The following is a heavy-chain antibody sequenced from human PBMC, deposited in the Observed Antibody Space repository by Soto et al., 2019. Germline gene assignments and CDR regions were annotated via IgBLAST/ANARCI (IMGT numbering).Heavy chain of an antibody. J-gene: IGHJ4*02. CDR2: IWHDGKNK. Sequence: QVQVVESGGGVVQPGTSLRLSCAASGFTFGNFGMHWVRQAPGKGLEWVAVIWHDGKNKYYADSAKGRFTISRDNSKNTLYLQMNSLRAEDTAVYYCARDPGQDEAMDYWGQGTLVTVSS. CDR3: ARDPGQDEAMDY. V-gene: IGHV3-33*01. CDR1: GFTFGNFG.